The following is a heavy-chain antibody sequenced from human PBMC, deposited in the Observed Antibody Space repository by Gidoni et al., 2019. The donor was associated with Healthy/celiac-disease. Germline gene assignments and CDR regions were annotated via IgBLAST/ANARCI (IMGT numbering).Heavy chain of an antibody. V-gene: IGHV3-49*03. CDR1: GFTFGGYV. D-gene: IGHD3-16*01. Sequence: EVQLVGSGGGLVQPGRSLRLSCTASGFTFGGYVMSWFRQAPGKGLEWVGFIRSKDYGGKKEYAASVKGRFTISRDDSKSIAFLQMNSLKTEDTAVYYCASSIMLTFGDRGGFDYWGQGTLVTVSS. J-gene: IGHJ4*02. CDR2: IRSKDYGGKK. CDR3: ASSIMLTFGDRGGFDY.